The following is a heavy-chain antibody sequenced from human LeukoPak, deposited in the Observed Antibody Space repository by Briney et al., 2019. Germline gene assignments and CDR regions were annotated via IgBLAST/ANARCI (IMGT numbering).Heavy chain of an antibody. V-gene: IGHV3-64*01. Sequence: GGSLRLSCAASGFTFSTYTMHWVRPAPGKGLEYVSSISGNGGSREYANSVKGRFTISRDNSRNTLYLQMGSLRAEDMAVYYCARAFGGHDEWYYFDYWGQGTLVTVSS. CDR2: ISGNGGSR. CDR3: ARAFGGHDEWYYFDY. CDR1: GFTFSTYT. J-gene: IGHJ4*02. D-gene: IGHD5-12*01.